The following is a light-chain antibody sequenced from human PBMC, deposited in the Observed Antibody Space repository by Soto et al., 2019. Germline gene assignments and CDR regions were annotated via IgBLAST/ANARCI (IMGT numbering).Light chain of an antibody. Sequence: DIQMTQSPSSLSASVGDRVTITCRASQSISSYLNWYQQKPGKAPKLLIYAASSLQSGVPSRFSGSGSGTDFTLTIAGPQPEDSASYFCQQSISAPLTFGGGTKVDIK. CDR3: QQSISAPLT. CDR1: QSISSY. CDR2: AAS. V-gene: IGKV1-39*01. J-gene: IGKJ4*01.